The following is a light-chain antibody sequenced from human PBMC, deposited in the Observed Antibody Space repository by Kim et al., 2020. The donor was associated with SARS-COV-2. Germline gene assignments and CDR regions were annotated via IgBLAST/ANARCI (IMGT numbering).Light chain of an antibody. J-gene: IGLJ1*01. V-gene: IGLV3-19*01. CDR3: NSRDSSGNPHYV. CDR1: SLISYY. CDR2: GKN. Sequence: LGQTVRITCKGDSLISYYASWYQQKPGQAPVLVIYGKNNRPSGIPDRFSGSSSGNTASLTITGAQAEDEADYYCNSRDSSGNPHYVFGTGTKVTVL.